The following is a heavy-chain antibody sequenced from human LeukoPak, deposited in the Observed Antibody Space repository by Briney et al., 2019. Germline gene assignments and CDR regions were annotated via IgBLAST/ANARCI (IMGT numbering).Heavy chain of an antibody. J-gene: IGHJ4*02. CDR3: ANSDGPMIVVYYFDY. V-gene: IGHV3-23*01. CDR1: GFTFSSYA. Sequence: PGGSLRLSCAASGFTFSSYAMSWVRQAPGKGLEWVSAISGSGGSTYYADSVKGRFTISRDNSKNTLYLQMNSLRAEDTAVYYCANSDGPMIVVYYFDYWGQGTLVTVSS. D-gene: IGHD3-22*01. CDR2: ISGSGGST.